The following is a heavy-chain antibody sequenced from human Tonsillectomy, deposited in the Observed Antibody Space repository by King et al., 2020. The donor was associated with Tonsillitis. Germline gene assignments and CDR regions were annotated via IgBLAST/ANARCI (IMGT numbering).Heavy chain of an antibody. CDR2: MYYSGTI. V-gene: IGHV4-39*01. CDR1: GGSISSSDHY. D-gene: IGHD1-26*01. CDR3: ARYVSGSFDC. Sequence: QLQESGPGVVKPSETLSLTCTVAGGSISSSDHYWGWIRQPPGKGLEWIGYMYYSGTIFYNPSLKSRITISGGTSENRFSLKLSSVTAADTAVYFCARYVSGSFDCWGQGALVTVSS. J-gene: IGHJ4*02.